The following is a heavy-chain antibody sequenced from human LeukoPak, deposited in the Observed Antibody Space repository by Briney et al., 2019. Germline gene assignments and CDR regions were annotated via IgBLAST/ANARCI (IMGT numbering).Heavy chain of an antibody. CDR1: CYTFTSSG. D-gene: IGHD3-10*01. CDR3: ARAPGGYGSGSRGAFDI. Sequence: APVQVPCTASCYTFTSSGISWVGPAPGKGPGRKGWIWAYNGNTNYAQKLQGRVTMTTDTSTSTAYMELRSLRSDDTAVYYCARAPGGYGSGSRGAFDIWGQGTMVTVSS. V-gene: IGHV1-18*01. CDR2: IWAYNGNT. J-gene: IGHJ3*02.